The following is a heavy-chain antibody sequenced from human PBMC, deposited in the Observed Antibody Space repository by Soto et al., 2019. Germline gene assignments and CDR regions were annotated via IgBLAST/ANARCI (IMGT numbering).Heavy chain of an antibody. D-gene: IGHD6-19*01. J-gene: IGHJ4*02. V-gene: IGHV3-21*01. CDR2: ISSSSSYI. Sequence: PGGPLRLSCPASGFTFSSYSMTWVRQAPGKGLEWVSSISSSSSYIYYADSVKGRFTISRDNAKNSLYLQMNSLRAEDTAVYYCAREFSREQWLVPAFSDYWGQGTLVTVSS. CDR1: GFTFSSYS. CDR3: AREFSREQWLVPAFSDY.